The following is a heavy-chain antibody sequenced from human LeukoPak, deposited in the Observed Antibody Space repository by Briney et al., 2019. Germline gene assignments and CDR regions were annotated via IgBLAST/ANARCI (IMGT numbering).Heavy chain of an antibody. D-gene: IGHD2/OR15-2a*01. V-gene: IGHV3-53*01. Sequence: GGSLRLSCAASGFTVSSNYMSWVRQAPGKGLEWVSVIYSGGSTYYADSVKGRFTISRDDSKNTLYLQMNSLRAEDTAVYYCARDILSQGPDAFDIWGQGTMVTVSS. CDR3: ARDILSQGPDAFDI. J-gene: IGHJ3*02. CDR2: IYSGGST. CDR1: GFTVSSNY.